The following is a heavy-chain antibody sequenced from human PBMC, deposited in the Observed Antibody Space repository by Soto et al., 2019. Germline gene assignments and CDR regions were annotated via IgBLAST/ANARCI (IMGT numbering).Heavy chain of an antibody. CDR3: AKDVGLTSFGVVINPTLDWFDH. CDR1: GFTFSSYG. Sequence: QVQLVESGGRVVQPGRSLRLSCAASGFTFSSYGMHWVRQAPGKGLEWVAVISYDGSNKYYADSVQGRFTISRDNSKNTRYLQMSILRAEDTAVYYCAKDVGLTSFGVVINPTLDWFDHWGQGTLVTVSS. CDR2: ISYDGSNK. J-gene: IGHJ5*02. D-gene: IGHD3-3*01. V-gene: IGHV3-30*18.